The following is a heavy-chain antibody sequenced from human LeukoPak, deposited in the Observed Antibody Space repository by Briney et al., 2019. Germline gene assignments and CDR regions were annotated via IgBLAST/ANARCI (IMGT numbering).Heavy chain of an antibody. CDR2: ISAYNGNT. D-gene: IGHD6-19*01. CDR3: VKDGADSSGWYYGFDT. V-gene: IGHV1-18*01. J-gene: IGHJ3*02. Sequence: GASVKVSCKASGYTFTSYGISWVRQAPGQGLEWMGWISAYNGNTNYAQKLQGRVTMTTDTSTSTAYMELRSLRSDDTAVYHCVKDGADSSGWYYGFDTWGQGTMVIVSS. CDR1: GYTFTSYG.